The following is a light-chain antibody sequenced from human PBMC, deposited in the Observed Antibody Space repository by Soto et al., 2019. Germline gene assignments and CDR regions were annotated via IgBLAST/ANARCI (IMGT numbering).Light chain of an antibody. CDR1: SWHSNYA. CDR3: QTWGTGIQV. J-gene: IGLJ3*02. V-gene: IGLV4-69*01. Sequence: QPVLTQSPSASASLGASVKLTCTLSSWHSNYAIAWHQQQPEKGPRYLMKLNNDGSHSKGDGIPDRFSGSSSGAERYLTISSLQSEDEADYYCQTWGTGIQVFGGGTKLTVL. CDR2: LNNDGSH.